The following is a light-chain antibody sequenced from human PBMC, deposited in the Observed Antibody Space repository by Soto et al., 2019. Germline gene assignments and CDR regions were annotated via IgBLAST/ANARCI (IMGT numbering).Light chain of an antibody. V-gene: IGLV1-40*01. CDR2: ANT. Sequence: QSALTQPPSVSGAPGQRVTFSCTGSSSNIGTGYDVHWYQQLPGTAPKLLIYANTNRPSGVPDRFSGSKSATSASLAITGLQPEDEGDYYCQSYDLLSGPVFGGGTKVTVL. J-gene: IGLJ2*01. CDR3: QSYDLLSGPV. CDR1: SSNIGTGYD.